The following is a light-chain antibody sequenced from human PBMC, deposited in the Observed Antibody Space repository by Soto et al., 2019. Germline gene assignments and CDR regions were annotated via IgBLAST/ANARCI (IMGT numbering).Light chain of an antibody. CDR3: QQYGNSPLT. J-gene: IGKJ4*01. Sequence: EIVLTQSPGTLSLSPGERATLSCRASQSVSSSYLAWDQQKPGQAPRLLIYGASSRATGIPDRFSGSGSGTDFTVIISRLEPEDFAVYYCQQYGNSPLTFGGGTKVEIK. CDR2: GAS. CDR1: QSVSSSY. V-gene: IGKV3-20*01.